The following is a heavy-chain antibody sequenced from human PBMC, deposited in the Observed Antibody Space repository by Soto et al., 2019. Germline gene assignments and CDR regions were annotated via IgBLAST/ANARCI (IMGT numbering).Heavy chain of an antibody. V-gene: IGHV3-53*04. CDR3: ARDGPYFSASRMDV. D-gene: IGHD2-21*01. J-gene: IGHJ6*02. CDR2: LHSGGDT. Sequence: EVQLVESGGGLVQPGGSLRLSCVASGIPVSSNYMTWVRQAPGKGLEWVSVLHSGGDTYYANSVKGRFTISRNDSTNTVFLQMNRLRAEDTAVYYCARDGPYFSASRMDVWGQGTTVTVSS. CDR1: GIPVSSNY.